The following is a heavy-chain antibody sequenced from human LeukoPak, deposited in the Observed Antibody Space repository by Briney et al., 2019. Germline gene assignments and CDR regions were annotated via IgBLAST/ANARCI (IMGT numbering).Heavy chain of an antibody. V-gene: IGHV1-46*01. CDR1: GYTFTSYY. CDR3: ARIRADSSGWSYFQH. D-gene: IGHD6-19*01. CDR2: INPSGGST. Sequence: ASVKVSCKAPGYTFTSYYMHWVRQAPGQGLEWRGIINPSGGSTSYAQKFQGRVTMTRDTSTSTVYMELSSLRSEDTAVYYCARIRADSSGWSYFQHWGQGTLVTVSS. J-gene: IGHJ1*01.